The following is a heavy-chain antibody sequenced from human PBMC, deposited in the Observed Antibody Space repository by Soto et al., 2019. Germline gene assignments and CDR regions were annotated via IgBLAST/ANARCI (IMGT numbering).Heavy chain of an antibody. Sequence: GASVKVSCKASGYTFTSYGISWVRQAPGQGLEWMGWISAYNGNTNYAQKLQGRVAMTTDTSTSTAYMELRSLRSDDTAVYYCARVGFTDGVCYHVLLCDYGMDVWGQGTTVTVSS. J-gene: IGHJ6*02. V-gene: IGHV1-18*01. CDR3: ARVGFTDGVCYHVLLCDYGMDV. CDR2: ISAYNGNT. D-gene: IGHD2-8*01. CDR1: GYTFTSYG.